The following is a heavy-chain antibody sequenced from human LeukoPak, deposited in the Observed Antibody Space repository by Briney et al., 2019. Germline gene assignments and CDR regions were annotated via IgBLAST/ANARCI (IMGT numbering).Heavy chain of an antibody. CDR2: IRSKANSYAT. V-gene: IGHV3-73*01. CDR3: AGKGYCSGGSFYSPDY. CDR1: GFAFSGSA. J-gene: IGHJ4*02. D-gene: IGHD2-15*01. Sequence: GGSLRLSCAASGFAFSGSAMHWVRQASGKGLEWVGRIRSKANSYATAYAASVKGRFIVSRDDSKNTAYLQMNSLKTEDTAVYYCAGKGYCSGGSFYSPDYWGQGTLVTVSS.